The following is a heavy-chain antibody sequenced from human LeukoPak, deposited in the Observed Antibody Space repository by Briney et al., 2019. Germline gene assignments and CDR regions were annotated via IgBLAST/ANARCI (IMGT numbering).Heavy chain of an antibody. CDR1: GFTFRSDA. CDR2: IYSGGST. CDR3: ARSSGSYLGY. Sequence: GGSLRLSCAASGFTFRSDAMSWVRQAPGKGLEWVSVIYSGGSTYYADSVKGRFTISRDNSKNTLYLQMNSLRAEDTAVYYCARSSGSYLGYWGQGTLVTVSS. V-gene: IGHV3-66*01. D-gene: IGHD1-26*01. J-gene: IGHJ4*02.